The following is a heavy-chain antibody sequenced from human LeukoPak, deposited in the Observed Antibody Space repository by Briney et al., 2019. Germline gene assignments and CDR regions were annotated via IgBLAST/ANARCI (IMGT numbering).Heavy chain of an antibody. CDR1: GFTFSSYD. Sequence: PGGSLRLSCAASGFTFSSYDMHWVRQATGKGLEWVSAIGTAGDTYYPGSVKGRFTISRENAKNSLYLQMNSLRAGDTAVYYCARVSESEWSFDLWGRGTLVTVSS. D-gene: IGHD1-14*01. V-gene: IGHV3-13*01. J-gene: IGHJ2*01. CDR2: IGTAGDT. CDR3: ARVSESEWSFDL.